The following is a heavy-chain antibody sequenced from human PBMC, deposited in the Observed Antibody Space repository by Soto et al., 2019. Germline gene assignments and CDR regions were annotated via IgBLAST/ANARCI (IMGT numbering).Heavy chain of an antibody. J-gene: IGHJ2*01. CDR3: ASGGSLYWSFDL. Sequence: QVQLVQSGAEVKKPGASVKVSCKASGYTFTNYAMHWVRQAPGQRLEWMGWINAGNGNTKYSQKFQGRVTITRDTSASTAYMELSSLRSEDTAVYYCASGGSLYWSFDLWGRGTLVTVSS. CDR2: INAGNGNT. CDR1: GYTFTNYA. V-gene: IGHV1-3*01. D-gene: IGHD1-26*01.